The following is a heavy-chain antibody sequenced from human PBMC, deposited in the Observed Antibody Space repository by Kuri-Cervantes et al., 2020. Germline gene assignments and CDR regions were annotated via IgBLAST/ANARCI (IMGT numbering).Heavy chain of an antibody. CDR1: GFTFSSYS. Sequence: GGSLRLSCAASGFTFSSYSMDWVRQAPGKGLEWVSYISSSSSTIYYADSVKGRFTISRDNAKNSLSLQMNSLRDEDTAVYYCARDITMVRGVYRWGGDFDYWGQGTLVTVSS. V-gene: IGHV3-48*02. CDR2: ISSSSSTI. D-gene: IGHD3-10*01. CDR3: ARDITMVRGVYRWGGDFDY. J-gene: IGHJ4*02.